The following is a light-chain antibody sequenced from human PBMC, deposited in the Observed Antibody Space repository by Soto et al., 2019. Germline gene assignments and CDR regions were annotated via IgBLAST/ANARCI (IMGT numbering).Light chain of an antibody. Sequence: QSALTQPRSVSGSPGQSVTIYCTGTSSDVGGYNYVSWYQQHPGKAPKLMIYDVSKRPSGVPDRFSGSKSGNTASLTISGLQAEDEADYYCCSYAGSYTVVFGAGTKLTVL. V-gene: IGLV2-11*01. CDR1: SSDVGGYNY. J-gene: IGLJ2*01. CDR3: CSYAGSYTVV. CDR2: DVS.